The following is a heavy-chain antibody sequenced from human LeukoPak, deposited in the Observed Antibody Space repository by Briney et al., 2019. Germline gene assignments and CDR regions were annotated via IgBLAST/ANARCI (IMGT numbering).Heavy chain of an antibody. V-gene: IGHV1-46*01. CDR1: GYTFTSYY. Sequence: ASVKVSCKASGYTFTSYYMHWVRQAPGQGLEWMGIINPSGGSTSYAQKFQGRVTMTRDMSTSTVYMELSSLRSEDTAVYYCAKDYYDSSGHYYRPTIGDYWGQGTLVTVSS. CDR3: AKDYYDSSGHYYRPTIGDY. CDR2: INPSGGST. J-gene: IGHJ4*02. D-gene: IGHD3-22*01.